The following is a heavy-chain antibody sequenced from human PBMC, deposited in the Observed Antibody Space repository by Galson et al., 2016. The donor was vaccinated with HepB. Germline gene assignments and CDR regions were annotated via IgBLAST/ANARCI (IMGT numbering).Heavy chain of an antibody. CDR3: ARQMSGSYYKNWHFDL. J-gene: IGHJ2*01. CDR1: SGYITTHY. Sequence: ETLSLTCTVPSGYITTHYWSWIRQPPGKGLEWIGFVYHTGSTNYNPSLKSRVSTSLDTSKNQVSLKLNSVTPADTAVYYCARQMSGSYYKNWHFDLWGRGTLVTVS. V-gene: IGHV4-59*11. CDR2: VYHTGST. D-gene: IGHD3-10*01.